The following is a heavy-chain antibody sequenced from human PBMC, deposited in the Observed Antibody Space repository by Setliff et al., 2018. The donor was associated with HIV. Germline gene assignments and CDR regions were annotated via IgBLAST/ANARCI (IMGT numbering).Heavy chain of an antibody. CDR1: GESFSDYY. J-gene: IGHJ4*01. V-gene: IGHV4-34*01. Sequence: SETLSLTCAVYGESFSDYYWSWIRQPPGKGLEWIGEINHSESNNYNPSPKSRVTVSVDTSKKQFSLRLSSVSAADTALYYCARGGGITWRSYSFDYWGHGTLVTVSS. CDR3: ARGGGITWRSYSFDY. CDR2: INHSESN. D-gene: IGHD3-10*01.